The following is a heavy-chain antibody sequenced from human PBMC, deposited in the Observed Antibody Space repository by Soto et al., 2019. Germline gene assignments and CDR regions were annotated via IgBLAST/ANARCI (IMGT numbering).Heavy chain of an antibody. Sequence: EVQLVESGGGLVQPGGSLRLSCAASGFTFSSYSMNWVRQAPGKGLGWVSYISSSSSTIYYADSMKGRLTISRDNAKNSLYLQMNSLRDEDTAVYYFARGGGLPTAKNYYYYYGMDVWGQGTTVTVSS. V-gene: IGHV3-48*02. CDR3: ARGGGLPTAKNYYYYYGMDV. CDR2: ISSSSSTI. D-gene: IGHD2-2*01. J-gene: IGHJ6*02. CDR1: GFTFSSYS.